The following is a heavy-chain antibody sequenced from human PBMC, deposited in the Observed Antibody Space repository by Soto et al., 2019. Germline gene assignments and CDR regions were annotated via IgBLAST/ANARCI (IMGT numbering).Heavy chain of an antibody. CDR1: EFTFSGYW. Sequence: QPGGSLRLSCAASEFTFSGYWMSWVRQAPGKGLEWVANVKEDGSVKFYVESVKGRFTISRDDAKNSLYLQMNSLRAEDTAVYYCARVSQSFDWPLLNFYGMDVWGQGTTVTVSS. J-gene: IGHJ6*02. CDR2: VKEDGSVK. D-gene: IGHD3-9*01. V-gene: IGHV3-7*03. CDR3: ARVSQSFDWPLLNFYGMDV.